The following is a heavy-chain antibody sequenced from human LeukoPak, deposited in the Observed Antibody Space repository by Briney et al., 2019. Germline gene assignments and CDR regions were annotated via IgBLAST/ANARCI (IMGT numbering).Heavy chain of an antibody. D-gene: IGHD6-19*01. CDR3: ARGISSGWYGAFDI. V-gene: IGHV4-59*01. CDR1: GDSISSYY. CDR2: IYYSGST. J-gene: IGHJ3*02. Sequence: SETLSLTCIVSGDSISSYYWSRIRQPPGKGLEWIGYIYYSGSTNYNPSLKSRVTISVDTSKNQFSLKLSSVTAADTAVYYCARGISSGWYGAFDIWGPGTMVTVSS.